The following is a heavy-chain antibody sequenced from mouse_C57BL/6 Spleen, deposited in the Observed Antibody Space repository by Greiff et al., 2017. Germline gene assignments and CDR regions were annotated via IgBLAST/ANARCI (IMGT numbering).Heavy chain of an antibody. CDR3: ARSDDYRGYFDY. D-gene: IGHD2-4*01. J-gene: IGHJ2*01. V-gene: IGHV1-64*01. CDR1: GYTFTSYW. CDR2: IHPNSGST. Sequence: QVQLQQPGAELVKPGASVKLSCKASGYTFTSYWMHWVKQRPGQGLEWIGMIHPNSGSTNYNEKFKSKATLTVDKSSSTAYIQLSSLTSEDSAVYYCARSDDYRGYFDYWGQGTTLTVSS.